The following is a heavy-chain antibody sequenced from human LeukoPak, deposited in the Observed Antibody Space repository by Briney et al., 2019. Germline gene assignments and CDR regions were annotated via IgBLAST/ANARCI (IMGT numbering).Heavy chain of an antibody. CDR3: AKDLYCSAGSCYSDY. V-gene: IGHV3-23*01. CDR1: GFTFSRYA. Sequence: GGSLRLSCAASGFTFSRYAMSWVRQAPGKGREWVSAISGSGGSTYYADSVKGRFTISRDNSKNTLYLQMNSLRAEDTAVYYCAKDLYCSAGSCYSDYWGQGTLLTVSS. J-gene: IGHJ4*02. CDR2: ISGSGGST. D-gene: IGHD2-15*01.